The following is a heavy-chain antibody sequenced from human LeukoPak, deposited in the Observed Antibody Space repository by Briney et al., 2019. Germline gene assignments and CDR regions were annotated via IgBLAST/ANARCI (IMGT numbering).Heavy chain of an antibody. CDR2: ISSNGGST. J-gene: IGHJ4*02. CDR3: ARNYGSGSYYHVPVDY. V-gene: IGHV3-64*01. Sequence: GGSLRLSCAASGFTFSSYAMHWVRQAPGKGLEYVSAISSNGGSTYYANSVKGRFTISRDNSKNTLYLQMGSLRAEDMAVYYCARNYGSGSYYHVPVDYWGQRTLVTVSS. CDR1: GFTFSSYA. D-gene: IGHD3-10*01.